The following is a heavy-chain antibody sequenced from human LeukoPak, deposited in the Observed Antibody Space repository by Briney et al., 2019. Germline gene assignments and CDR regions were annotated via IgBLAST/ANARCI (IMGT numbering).Heavy chain of an antibody. CDR1: GFTVSSNY. Sequence: GGSLRLSCAASGFTVSSNYMSWVRQAPGKGLKWVSVIYSGGSTYYADSVKGRFTISRDNSKNAQYLQMNSLRADDTAVYYCARDGFSSGYPYDAFDIWGQGTMVTVSS. V-gene: IGHV3-53*01. CDR3: ARDGFSSGYPYDAFDI. J-gene: IGHJ3*02. CDR2: IYSGGST. D-gene: IGHD3-22*01.